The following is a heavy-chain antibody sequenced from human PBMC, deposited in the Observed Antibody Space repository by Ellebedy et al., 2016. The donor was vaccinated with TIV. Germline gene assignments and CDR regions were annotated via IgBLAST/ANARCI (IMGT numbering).Heavy chain of an antibody. CDR2: IGGSGVST. CDR1: GFTFSDYV. V-gene: IGHV3-23*01. J-gene: IGHJ6*02. D-gene: IGHD2-2*01. CDR3: AKDRGSTRWVREYNVMDV. Sequence: GESLKISCEVSGFTFSDYVMSWVRQAPGKGLEWVSSIGGSGVSTYYADSVKGRFTISRDNSKNTLYLQMNSLRVEDTAVYYCAKDRGSTRWVREYNVMDVWGQGTTVTVSS.